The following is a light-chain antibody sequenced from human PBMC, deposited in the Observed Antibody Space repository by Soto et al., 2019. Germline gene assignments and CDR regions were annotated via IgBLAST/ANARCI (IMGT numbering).Light chain of an antibody. J-gene: IGKJ2*01. Sequence: DIQMTQSPSSLSASVGDRVSITCQASQDITKSLNWYQQQLGTAPKLLIYDASNLQSGVPSRFSGGGSGTDFTLTITSLQPDDIATYFCQQCYTVPYTFGRGTKVEIK. CDR3: QQCYTVPYT. CDR2: DAS. V-gene: IGKV1-33*01. CDR1: QDITKS.